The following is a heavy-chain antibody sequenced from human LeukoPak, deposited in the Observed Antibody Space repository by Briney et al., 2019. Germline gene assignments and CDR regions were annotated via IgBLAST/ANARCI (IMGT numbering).Heavy chain of an antibody. CDR2: INPNSGGT. D-gene: IGHD3-9*01. CDR1: GYTFTGYY. CDR3: ARDLRYFDWLLPEGEYYFDY. J-gene: IGHJ4*02. Sequence: ASVKVSCKASGYTFTGYYMHWVRQAPGQGLEWMGWINPNSGGTNCAQKFQGRVTMTRDTSISTAYMELSRLRSDDTAVYYCARDLRYFDWLLPEGEYYFDYWGQGTLVTVSS. V-gene: IGHV1-2*02.